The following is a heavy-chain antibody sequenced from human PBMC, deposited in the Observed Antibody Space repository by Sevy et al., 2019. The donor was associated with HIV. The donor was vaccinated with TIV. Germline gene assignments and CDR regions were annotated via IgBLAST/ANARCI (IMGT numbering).Heavy chain of an antibody. CDR2: FDPEDGET. CDR3: ATMEYFYDSSAYLSGDY. J-gene: IGHJ4*02. CDR1: GYTLTELS. V-gene: IGHV1-24*01. Sequence: ASVKVSCKVSGYTLTELSMHWVRQAPGKGLEWMGGFDPEDGETIYAQKFQGRVTMTEDKPTDTAYMELSSLRSEDTAVYYCATMEYFYDSSAYLSGDYWGQGTLVTVSS. D-gene: IGHD3-22*01.